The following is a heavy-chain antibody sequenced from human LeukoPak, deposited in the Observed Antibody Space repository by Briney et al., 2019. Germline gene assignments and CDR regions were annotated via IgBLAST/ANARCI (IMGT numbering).Heavy chain of an antibody. Sequence: GASLRLSCAASGFTFSSYAMSWVRQAPGKGLEWVSDISGSGGSTYYADSVKGRFTISRDNSKNTLYLQMNSLRAEDTAVYYCASDSGDYAWYVDLCGGGNLVSVSP. V-gene: IGHV3-23*01. J-gene: IGHJ2*01. CDR2: ISGSGGST. D-gene: IGHD4-17*01. CDR3: ASDSGDYAWYVDL. CDR1: GFTFSSYA.